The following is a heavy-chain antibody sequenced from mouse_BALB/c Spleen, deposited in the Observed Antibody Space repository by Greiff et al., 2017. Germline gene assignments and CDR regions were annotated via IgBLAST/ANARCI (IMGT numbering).Heavy chain of an antibody. CDR1: GYSITSDYA. D-gene: IGHD2-2*01. CDR2: ISYSGST. J-gene: IGHJ1*01. Sequence: EVQRVESGPGLVKPSQSLSLTCTVTGYSITSDYAWNWIRQFPGNKLEWMGYISYSGSTSYNPSLKSRISITRDTSKNQFFLQLNSVTTEDTATYYCARRGYDDWYFDVWGAGTTVTVSS. V-gene: IGHV3-2*02. CDR3: ARRGYDDWYFDV.